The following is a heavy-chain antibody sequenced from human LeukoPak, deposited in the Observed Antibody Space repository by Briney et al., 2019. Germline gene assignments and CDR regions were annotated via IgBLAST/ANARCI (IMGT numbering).Heavy chain of an antibody. D-gene: IGHD2-2*01. Sequence: GGSLRLSCAASGFSFSSYGMHWVRQAPGKGLEWVAFILYDGSNKYDADSAKGRFTISRDNAKNSLYLQMNSLRAEDTAVYYCAKPGYCSTSCSAFDYWGQGTLVTVSS. J-gene: IGHJ4*02. CDR3: AKPGYCSTSCSAFDY. V-gene: IGHV3-30*02. CDR2: ILYDGSNK. CDR1: GFSFSSYG.